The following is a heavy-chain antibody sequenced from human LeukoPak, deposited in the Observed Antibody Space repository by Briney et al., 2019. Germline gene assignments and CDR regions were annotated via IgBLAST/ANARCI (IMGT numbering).Heavy chain of an antibody. CDR2: ISAYNGNT. D-gene: IGHD3-22*01. CDR3: ARVSYYDSSGYFFEISYYFDY. J-gene: IGHJ4*02. V-gene: IGHV1-18*01. CDR1: GYTFTSYG. Sequence: ASVKVFCKASGYTFTSYGISWVRQAPSQGLEWMGWISAYNGNTNYAQKLQGRVTMTTDTSTSTAYIELRSLRSDDTAVYYCARVSYYDSSGYFFEISYYFDYWGQGTLVTVSS.